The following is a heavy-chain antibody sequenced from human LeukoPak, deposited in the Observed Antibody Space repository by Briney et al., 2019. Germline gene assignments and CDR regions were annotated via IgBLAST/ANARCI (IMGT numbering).Heavy chain of an antibody. CDR1: GVSISSSNW. Sequence: SETLSLTCAVSGVSISSSNWWSWVRQPPGKGLEWIGEIYHSGSTNYNPSLKSRVTISVDKSKNQFSLELSSVTAADTAVYYCARVAYYYDSSGYYYGLDYWGQGTLVTVSS. D-gene: IGHD3-22*01. V-gene: IGHV4-4*02. CDR2: IYHSGST. CDR3: ARVAYYYDSSGYYYGLDY. J-gene: IGHJ4*02.